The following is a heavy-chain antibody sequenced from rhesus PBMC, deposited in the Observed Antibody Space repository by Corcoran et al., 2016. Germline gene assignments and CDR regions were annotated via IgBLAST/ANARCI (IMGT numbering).Heavy chain of an antibody. V-gene: IGHV4-93*01. CDR2: VFGDGGST. J-gene: IGHJ4*01. CDR3: ASTTVTTSVRFDY. Sequence: QVQLQESGPAVVKPSETLSLTCAVSGGSISSSNWWSWFRPSPGKGLEGVGGVFGDGGSTQINPSLKGRVTISKDTSKNQFSLKLSSVTAADTAVYYCASTTVTTSVRFDYWGQGVLVTVSS. D-gene: IGHD4-23*01. CDR1: GGSISSSNW.